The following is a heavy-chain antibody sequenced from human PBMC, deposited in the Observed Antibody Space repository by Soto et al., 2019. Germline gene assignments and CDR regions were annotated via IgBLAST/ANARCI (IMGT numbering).Heavy chain of an antibody. CDR1: GGTFSSYR. CDR2: IVPIYRTA. V-gene: IGHV1-69*13. CDR3: ARDSGAKLSSS. J-gene: IGHJ4*02. D-gene: IGHD6-13*01. Sequence: SVKVSCKASGGTFSSYRINWVRQAPGQGLEWVGGIVPIYRTADYAQKFQGRVTITADESARTAYLEVSSLKSQDTAVYYCARDSGAKLSSSWGQGTLVTVSS.